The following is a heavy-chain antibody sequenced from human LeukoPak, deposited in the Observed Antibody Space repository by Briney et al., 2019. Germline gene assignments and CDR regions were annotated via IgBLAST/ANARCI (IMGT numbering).Heavy chain of an antibody. V-gene: IGHV3-33*01. J-gene: IGHJ3*02. CDR2: IWYGGSNK. D-gene: IGHD3-22*01. Sequence: SGGSLRLSCAASGFPFSSYGVHWVREAPGKGVECVAVIWYGGSNKYYADSVKGRFTISRDNSKITLHLQMNSLRAEDTAVYYCARPYYDSSGYYYWGNAFDIWGQGTMVTVSS. CDR1: GFPFSSYG. CDR3: ARPYYDSSGYYYWGNAFDI.